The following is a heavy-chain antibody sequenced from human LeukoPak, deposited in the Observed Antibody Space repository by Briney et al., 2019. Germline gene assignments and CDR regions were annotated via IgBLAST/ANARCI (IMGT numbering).Heavy chain of an antibody. CDR3: ARDLGAARRFDY. D-gene: IGHD6-6*01. Sequence: GGSLRLSCAASGFTFSSYSMNWVRQAPGKGLEWVSSISSSSSYIYYADSVKGRFTISRDNAKNSLYLQMNSLRAEDTAVHYCARDLGAARRFDYWGQGTLVTVSS. V-gene: IGHV3-21*01. J-gene: IGHJ4*02. CDR1: GFTFSSYS. CDR2: ISSSSSYI.